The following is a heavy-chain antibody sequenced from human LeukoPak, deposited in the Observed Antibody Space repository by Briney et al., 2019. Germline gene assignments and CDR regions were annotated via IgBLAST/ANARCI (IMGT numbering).Heavy chain of an antibody. J-gene: IGHJ4*02. V-gene: IGHV3-7*01. CDR3: ARKAGKMFDY. Sequence: PGGSLRLSCTASGFTFSNYWMTWVRQAPGKGMKWVANIKQDGREKYYVDSVTGRFTISRDNAKNLLFLQMSSLSPEDTAVYYCARKAGKMFDYWGQGTLVTASS. CDR1: GFTFSNYW. D-gene: IGHD6-19*01. CDR2: IKQDGREK.